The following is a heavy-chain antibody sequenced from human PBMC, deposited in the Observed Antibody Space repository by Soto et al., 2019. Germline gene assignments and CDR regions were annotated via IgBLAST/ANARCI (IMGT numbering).Heavy chain of an antibody. CDR2: MNPNSGNT. J-gene: IGHJ6*02. V-gene: IGHV1-8*01. CDR1: GYTFTSYD. CDR3: ATPDTAMDYKYGMDV. D-gene: IGHD5-18*01. Sequence: ASVKVSCKASGYTFTSYDINWVRQATGRGLEWMGWMNPNSGNTGYAQKFQGRVTMTRNTSISTAYMELSSMRSEDTAVYYCATPDTAMDYKYGMDVWGQGTTVTVYS.